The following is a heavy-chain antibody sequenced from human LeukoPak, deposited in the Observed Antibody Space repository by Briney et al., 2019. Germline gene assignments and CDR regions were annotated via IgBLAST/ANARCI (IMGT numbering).Heavy chain of an antibody. V-gene: IGHV1-18*01. CDR3: ARNEVYDSTGNFDY. Sequence: ASVKDSCKASGYTFTSYGISWVRQAPGQGLECMGWISAYNGNTNYAQKLQGRVTMTTDTSTSTAYMELRSLRSDDTAVYYCARNEVYDSTGNFDYWGQGTLVTVSS. D-gene: IGHD3-22*01. J-gene: IGHJ4*02. CDR1: GYTFTSYG. CDR2: ISAYNGNT.